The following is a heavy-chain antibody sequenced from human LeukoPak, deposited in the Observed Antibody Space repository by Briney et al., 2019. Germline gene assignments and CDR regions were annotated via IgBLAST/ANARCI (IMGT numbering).Heavy chain of an antibody. D-gene: IGHD3-10*01. Sequence: PGGSLRLSCAASGFTFSSYAMHWVRQAPGKGLEWVAVISYDGSNKYYADSVKGRFTISRDNSKNTLYLQMNSLRAEDTAVYYCARDPPTHSTSMVRGGFDYWGQGTLVTVSS. CDR1: GFTFSSYA. V-gene: IGHV3-30-3*01. CDR2: ISYDGSNK. J-gene: IGHJ4*02. CDR3: ARDPPTHSTSMVRGGFDY.